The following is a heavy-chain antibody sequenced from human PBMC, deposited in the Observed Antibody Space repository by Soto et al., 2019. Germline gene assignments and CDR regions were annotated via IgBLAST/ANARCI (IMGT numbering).Heavy chain of an antibody. D-gene: IGHD4-17*01. V-gene: IGHV3-30*04. CDR3: ASPVGDFDPYFDS. Sequence: QVQLVESGGGVVQPGRSLRLSCAASGFTLSDFAMHWVRQAPGKGLEWVAVISYDGSKKYLADSVKGQFTISRDNSKNTLYLQMNSLRVEDTAVYYCASPVGDFDPYFDSWGQGTLVTVSS. J-gene: IGHJ4*02. CDR1: GFTLSDFA. CDR2: ISYDGSKK.